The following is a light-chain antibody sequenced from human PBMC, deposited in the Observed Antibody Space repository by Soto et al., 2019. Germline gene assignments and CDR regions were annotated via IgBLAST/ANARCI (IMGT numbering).Light chain of an antibody. V-gene: IGKV3-20*01. CDR2: GAS. J-gene: IGKJ2*01. CDR1: QSISNHY. Sequence: EIVLTQSPGTLSLSPGERATLSCRASQSISNHYLAWFQQKPGQAPRLLIYGASYRATGIPDRFSGSGSGTDFTLTITGLEPEGFAVYHCHQYGGSPRYTFGQGTKLEIK. CDR3: HQYGGSPRYT.